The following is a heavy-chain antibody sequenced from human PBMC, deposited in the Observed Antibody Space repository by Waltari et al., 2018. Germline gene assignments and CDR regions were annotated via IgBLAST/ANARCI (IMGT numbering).Heavy chain of an antibody. CDR3: VSDWGGDDSGSV. CDR2: IYSSGTQ. D-gene: IGHD3-10*01. CDR1: GVSISSGTYY. Sequence: QVQLQESGPRLVKPAQTLSLTCTVSGVSISSGTYYWSWIRQSAGRGLEWIGRIYSSGTQRYNPSLKIRVSISIDRSKNQFFVELTSATAADSAVYYCVSDWGGDDSGSVWGRGAPVTVSS. J-gene: IGHJ4*02. V-gene: IGHV4-61*02.